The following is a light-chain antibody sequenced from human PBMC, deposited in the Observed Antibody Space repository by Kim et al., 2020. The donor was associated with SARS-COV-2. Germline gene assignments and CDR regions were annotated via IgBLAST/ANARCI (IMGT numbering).Light chain of an antibody. V-gene: IGKV3-20*01. Sequence: PGESATLSCRASQTISSNFLAWYQHRPGQAPRLLIYAASSRVTGIPDRFSGSGSGTDFTLTISRLEPEEFAVYYCQQYGSSLPFTFGPGTKVDIK. CDR2: AAS. J-gene: IGKJ3*01. CDR1: QTISSNF. CDR3: QQYGSSLPFT.